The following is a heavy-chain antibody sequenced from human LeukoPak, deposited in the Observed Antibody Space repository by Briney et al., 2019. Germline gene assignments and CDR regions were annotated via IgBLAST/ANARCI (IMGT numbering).Heavy chain of an antibody. CDR2: IRYDGSNK. D-gene: IGHD3-10*01. Sequence: GGSLRLSCAASGFTFSTYAMHWVRQAPGKGLEWVAFIRYDGSNKYYADSVKGRFTISRDNSKNTLYLQMNSLRAEDTAVYYCAKDRGYYGSGSYYHLDYWGQGTLVTVSS. CDR1: GFTFSTYA. V-gene: IGHV3-30*02. J-gene: IGHJ4*02. CDR3: AKDRGYYGSGSYYHLDY.